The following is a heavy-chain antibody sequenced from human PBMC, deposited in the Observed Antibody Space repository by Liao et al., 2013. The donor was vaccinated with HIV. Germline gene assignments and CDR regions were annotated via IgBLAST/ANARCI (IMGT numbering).Heavy chain of an antibody. D-gene: IGHD3-3*01. CDR1: GGSISSSDYY. CDR3: ARDERSGFTPYFDY. V-gene: IGHV4-30-4*08. Sequence: QVQLQESGPGLVKPSQTLSLTCTVSGGSISSSDYYWSWIRQPPGKGLEWIGYIYSSGSTFYNPSLKSRLTMSVDTSKNQFTLNLNSVTATDTAVYFCARDERSGFTPYFDYWGQGALVTVSS. J-gene: IGHJ4*02. CDR2: IYSSGST.